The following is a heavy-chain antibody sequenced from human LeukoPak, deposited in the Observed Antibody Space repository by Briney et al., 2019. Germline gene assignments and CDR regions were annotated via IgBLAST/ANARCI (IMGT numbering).Heavy chain of an antibody. CDR1: GGSISSYY. CDR3: ARRLGDY. D-gene: IGHD3-16*01. CDR2: IYYSGST. J-gene: IGHJ4*02. V-gene: IGHV4-59*08. Sequence: SETLSLTCTVSGGSISSYYWSWIRQPPGKGLEWIGYIYYSGSTNYNPSLKSRVTISVDTSKNQFSLKLSSVTTADTAVYYCARRLGDYWGQGTLVTVSS.